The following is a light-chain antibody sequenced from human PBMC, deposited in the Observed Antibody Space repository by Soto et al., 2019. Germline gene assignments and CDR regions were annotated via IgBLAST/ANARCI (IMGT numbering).Light chain of an antibody. CDR1: QSVSNN. CDR3: QQYHNWPPIT. CDR2: GAS. Sequence: EIVLTQSPGTLSLSPGERATLSCRASQSVSNNYLAWYQQKLGQAPRLLIYGASTRATGIPARFSGSGSGTEFTLTISSLQSEDFAVYDGQQYHNWPPITFGQGTRLEIK. J-gene: IGKJ5*01. V-gene: IGKV3D-15*01.